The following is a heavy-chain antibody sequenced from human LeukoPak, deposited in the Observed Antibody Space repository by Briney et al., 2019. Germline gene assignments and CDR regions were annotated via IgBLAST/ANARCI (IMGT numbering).Heavy chain of an antibody. J-gene: IGHJ4*02. V-gene: IGHV3-66*01. Sequence: PGGSLRLSCAASGFTVSSNYMSWVRQAPGKGLEWVSVIYSGGSTYYADSVKGRFTISRDNSKNTLYLQMNSLRAEDTAVYYCASLGRQKLLWFGELGSFDYWGQGTLVTVSS. D-gene: IGHD3-10*01. CDR3: ASLGRQKLLWFGELGSFDY. CDR2: IYSGGST. CDR1: GFTVSSNY.